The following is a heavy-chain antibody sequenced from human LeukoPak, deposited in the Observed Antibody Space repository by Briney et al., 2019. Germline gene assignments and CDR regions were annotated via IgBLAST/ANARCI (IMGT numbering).Heavy chain of an antibody. J-gene: IGHJ4*02. CDR1: GDSISSGDYY. V-gene: IGHV4-61*02. CDR2: ISSSGTT. D-gene: IGHD5-18*01. CDR3: ARGSGYSYNEYFFDN. Sequence: SQTLSLTCTVSGDSISSGDYYWSWIRQPAGKGLEWIGRISSSGTTYYNPSLKSRVSISVDTSKNQFSLKLSSVTAADTALYYCARGSGYSYNEYFFDNWGQGTLVTVSS.